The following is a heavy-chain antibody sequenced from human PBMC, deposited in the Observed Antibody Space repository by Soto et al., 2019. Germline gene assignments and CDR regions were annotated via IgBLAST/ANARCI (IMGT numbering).Heavy chain of an antibody. CDR3: ARVNYYDGEYYYGMYV. D-gene: IGHD3-22*01. J-gene: IGHJ6*01. CDR1: GGSISSGDYY. Sequence: PSETLSLTCTVSGGSISSGDYYWSWIRQPPGKGLEWIGYIYYSGSTYYNPSLKSRVTISVDTSKNQFSLKLSSVTAADTAVYYCARVNYYDGEYYYGMYVWGQGTTVIVSS. V-gene: IGHV4-30-4*01. CDR2: IYYSGST.